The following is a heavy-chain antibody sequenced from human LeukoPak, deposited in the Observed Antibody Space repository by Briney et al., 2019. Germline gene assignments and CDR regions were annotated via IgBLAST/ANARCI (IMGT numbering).Heavy chain of an antibody. CDR3: ARGKRSLAAAGAFDI. V-gene: IGHV4-4*02. CDR1: GGSNTTSHW. Sequence: SGTLSLTCAVSGGSNTTSHWWNWVRQPPGKGLEWIGEAFHTGNTNYNPSLKSRVTISVDKSKNQFSLKLSSVTAADTAVYYCARGKRSLAAAGAFDIWGQGTMVTVSS. J-gene: IGHJ3*02. D-gene: IGHD6-13*01. CDR2: AFHTGNT.